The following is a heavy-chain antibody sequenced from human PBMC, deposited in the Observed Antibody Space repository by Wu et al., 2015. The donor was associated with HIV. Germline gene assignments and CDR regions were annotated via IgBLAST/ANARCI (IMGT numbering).Heavy chain of an antibody. J-gene: IGHJ4*02. CDR3: ATYGPGYNWMYK. CDR1: GYTLTDYY. CDR2: MAPNSDVT. V-gene: IGHV1-2*02. Sequence: QVQVVQSGAEVKKPGASVKLSCTASGYTLTDYYMHWVRQAPGQGLEWMGWMAPNSDVTNYAPKLQGRVTMTRDTSISTAYMELSSLRSDDTAVYYCATYGPGYNWMYKWGQGTLVTVSS. D-gene: IGHD1-20*01.